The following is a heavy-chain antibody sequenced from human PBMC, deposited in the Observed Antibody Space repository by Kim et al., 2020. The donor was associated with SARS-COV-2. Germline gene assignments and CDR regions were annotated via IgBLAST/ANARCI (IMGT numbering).Heavy chain of an antibody. Sequence: GGSLRLSCVASGFTFSDYSMNWVRQAPGKGLEWLSYITSGSSTMNYAASVKGRFTISRDNAKNSLYLQMNSLRDEDTADYYCARGWASGWKWGQGTLGTV. CDR1: GFTFSDYS. V-gene: IGHV3-48*02. D-gene: IGHD6-19*01. CDR2: ITSGSSTM. J-gene: IGHJ4*02. CDR3: ARGWASGWK.